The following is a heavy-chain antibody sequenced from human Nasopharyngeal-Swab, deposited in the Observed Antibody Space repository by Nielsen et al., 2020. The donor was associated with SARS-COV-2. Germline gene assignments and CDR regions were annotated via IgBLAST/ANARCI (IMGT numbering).Heavy chain of an antibody. J-gene: IGHJ4*02. CDR3: VKGSDY. V-gene: IGHV3-74*03. CDR1: GFTFITSW. Sequence: GESLMLSSVSSGFTFITSWMHWVRQTPGEGLVWVSRVNADGTLITYEDSVKGRFTVSRDNAKNNLYLQMNNLRAEDAAIYYCVKGSDYWGQGTLVTVSS. CDR2: VNADGTLI.